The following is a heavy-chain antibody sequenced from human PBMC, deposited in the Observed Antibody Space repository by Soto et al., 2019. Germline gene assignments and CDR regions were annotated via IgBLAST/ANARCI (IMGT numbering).Heavy chain of an antibody. J-gene: IGHJ4*02. CDR1: VGSISSSNW. D-gene: IGHD1-1*01. V-gene: IGHV4-4*02. CDR2: IYHSGST. Sequence: PSETLSLTCAVSVGSISSSNWWSWVRQPPGKGLEWIGEIYHSGSTNYNPSLKSRVTISVDKSKNQFSLKLSSVTAADTAVYYCARVVLGTIREWNAYFEYWGQGTLVNVSS. CDR3: ARVVLGTIREWNAYFEY.